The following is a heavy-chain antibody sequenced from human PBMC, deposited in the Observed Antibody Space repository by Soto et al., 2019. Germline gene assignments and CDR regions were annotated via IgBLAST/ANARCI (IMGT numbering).Heavy chain of an antibody. CDR2: IYYSGST. Sequence: SETLSLTCTVSGGSISSGGYYWSWIRQHPGKVLEWIVYIYYSGSTYYNPSLKSRVTISLDTSNNQFSPKLSSVTSADRAVYYCARESVVVPADTEGPYFDNWGQGTLVTVSS. CDR3: ARESVVVPADTEGPYFDN. V-gene: IGHV4-31*03. D-gene: IGHD2-2*01. CDR1: GGSISSGGYY. J-gene: IGHJ4*02.